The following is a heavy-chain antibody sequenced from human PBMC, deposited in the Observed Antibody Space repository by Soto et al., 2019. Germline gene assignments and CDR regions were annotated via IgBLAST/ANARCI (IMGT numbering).Heavy chain of an antibody. CDR2: IYRSGST. J-gene: IGHJ5*02. D-gene: IGHD2-15*01. V-gene: IGHV4-30-2*01. Sequence: SETLSLTCAVSGGSISSGGYSWSWIRQPPGKGLEWIGYIYRSGSTYYNPSLKSRVTISVDRSKNQFSLKLSSVTAADTAVYYCARALYCSGGSCYSGGRWFDPWGQGTLVTVSS. CDR3: ARALYCSGGSCYSGGRWFDP. CDR1: GGSISSGGYS.